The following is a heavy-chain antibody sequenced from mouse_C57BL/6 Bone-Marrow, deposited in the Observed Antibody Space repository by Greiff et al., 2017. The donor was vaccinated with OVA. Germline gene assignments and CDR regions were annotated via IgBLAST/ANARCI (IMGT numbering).Heavy chain of an antibody. V-gene: IGHV1-81*01. CDR1: GYTFTSYG. J-gene: IGHJ3*01. CDR3: ARKRVYYGSSWFAD. CDR2: ICPRSGNP. D-gene: IGHD1-1*01. Sequence: QVQLTESGAELARPGASVKLSCKASGYTFTSYGISWVQPRTGPGLEWIGEICPRSGNPSYNEKFKGQAPLPADKSSSTAYMELRSLTSEDSAVYYCARKRVYYGSSWFADWGQGTLVTVSA.